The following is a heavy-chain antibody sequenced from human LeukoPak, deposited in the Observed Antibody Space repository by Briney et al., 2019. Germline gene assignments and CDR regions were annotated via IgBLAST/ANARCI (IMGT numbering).Heavy chain of an antibody. D-gene: IGHD6-19*01. J-gene: IGHJ4*02. V-gene: IGHV3-23*01. CDR3: ARAQWLADY. CDR1: GFIFSSYG. Sequence: GGSLRLSCAASGFIFSSYGMTWLRQAPGKGLEWVSAISESGDGTFYADSVKGRFTISRDNSKNTLYLQMNSLRAEDTAVYYCARAQWLADYWGQGTLVTVSS. CDR2: ISESGDGT.